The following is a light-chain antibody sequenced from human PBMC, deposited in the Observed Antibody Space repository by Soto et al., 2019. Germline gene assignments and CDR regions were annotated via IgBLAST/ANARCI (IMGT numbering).Light chain of an antibody. J-gene: IGKJ1*01. V-gene: IGKV1-5*01. CDR1: QTISTW. CDR3: QHYNTYPWT. Sequence: DIQVTQSPPTLSESVGDRVTITCRASQTISTWMAWYQQKPGKAPKLLVYAASTLQSGVPSRFSGSGSGTEFTLTISSLQPEDFATYYCQHYNTYPWTFGQGTKVDIK. CDR2: AAS.